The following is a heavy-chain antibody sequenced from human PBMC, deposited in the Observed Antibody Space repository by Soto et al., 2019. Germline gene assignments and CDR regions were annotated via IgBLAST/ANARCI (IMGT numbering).Heavy chain of an antibody. Sequence: GASVKVSCKASGGTFSSYAISWVRQAPGQGLEWMGGIIPIFGTANYAQKFQGRVTITADESTSTAYLQWSSLKASDTAMYYCARLDRYNWFDPWGQGTLVTVSS. CDR3: ARLDRYNWFDP. CDR1: GGTFSSYA. D-gene: IGHD3-9*01. J-gene: IGHJ5*02. CDR2: IIPIFGTA. V-gene: IGHV1-69*13.